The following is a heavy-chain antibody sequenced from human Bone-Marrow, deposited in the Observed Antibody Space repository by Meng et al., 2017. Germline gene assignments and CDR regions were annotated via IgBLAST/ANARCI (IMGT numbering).Heavy chain of an antibody. J-gene: IGHJ6*02. Sequence: ASVKVSCKASGYTFTSYGISRVRQAPGQGLEWMGWISAYNGNTNYAQKLQGRVTMTTDTATSTAYMEMRSLRSDDAAVYYCARDVSSEGLFSFQDYGLDVWGQGTAVTVSS. CDR3: ARDVSSEGLFSFQDYGLDV. CDR2: ISAYNGNT. V-gene: IGHV1-18*01. D-gene: IGHD3-3*01. CDR1: GYTFTSYG.